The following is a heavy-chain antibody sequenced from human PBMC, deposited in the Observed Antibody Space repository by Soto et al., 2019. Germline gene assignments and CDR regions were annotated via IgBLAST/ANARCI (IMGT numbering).Heavy chain of an antibody. CDR3: AKDWEDQWLVIGDYFDY. D-gene: IGHD6-19*01. V-gene: IGHV3-23*01. J-gene: IGHJ4*02. Sequence: GGSLRLSCAASGFTFSSYAMSWVRQAPGKGLEWVSAISGSGGSTYYADSVKGRFTISRDNSKNTLYLQMNSLRAEDTAVYYCAKDWEDQWLVIGDYFDYWGQGTLVTVSS. CDR2: ISGSGGST. CDR1: GFTFSSYA.